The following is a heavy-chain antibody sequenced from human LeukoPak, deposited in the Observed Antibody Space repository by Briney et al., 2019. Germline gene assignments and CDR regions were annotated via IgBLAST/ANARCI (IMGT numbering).Heavy chain of an antibody. CDR3: ARDGSSLNDFWSGEHNGYYYMDV. D-gene: IGHD3-3*01. V-gene: IGHV3-21*01. CDR1: GFTFSSYS. CDR2: ISSSSDYI. Sequence: NPGGSLRLSCAASGFTFSSYSMNWVRQAPGKGLEWVSSISSSSDYIYYADSVKGRFTISRDNAKNSLYLQMNSLRAEDTAVYYCARDGSSLNDFWSGEHNGYYYMDVWGKGTTVTVSS. J-gene: IGHJ6*03.